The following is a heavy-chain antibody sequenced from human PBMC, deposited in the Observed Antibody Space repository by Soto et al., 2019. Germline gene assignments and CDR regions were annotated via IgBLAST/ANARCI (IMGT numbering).Heavy chain of an antibody. Sequence: QVQLVQSGAEVKKPGSSVKVSCKASGGTFSSYAISWVRQAPGQGLEGMGGFIPIFGTANYAQKFQGRVTITAAESTSTAYMELSSLRSEDTAVYYCAIITGTTVGNWFAPWGQGTLVTVSS. J-gene: IGHJ5*02. V-gene: IGHV1-69*01. CDR3: AIITGTTVGNWFAP. CDR1: GGTFSSYA. D-gene: IGHD1-20*01. CDR2: FIPIFGTA.